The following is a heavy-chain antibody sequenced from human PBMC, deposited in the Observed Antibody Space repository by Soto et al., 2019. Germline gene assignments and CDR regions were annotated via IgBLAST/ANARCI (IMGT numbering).Heavy chain of an antibody. CDR2: ISGSSDRI. J-gene: IGHJ4*02. CDR3: ARDWGPRSDDSSGYYSQDFDY. V-gene: IGHV3-48*01. CDR1: GFTFNFYT. D-gene: IGHD3-22*01. Sequence: PGGSLRLSCAASGFTFNFYTVHWFRQAPGKGLEWVSYISGSSDRIYYADSVKGRFTISRDNAKNSFYLQMNSLRGEDTAIYYCARDWGPRSDDSSGYYSQDFDYWGQGTLVTVSS.